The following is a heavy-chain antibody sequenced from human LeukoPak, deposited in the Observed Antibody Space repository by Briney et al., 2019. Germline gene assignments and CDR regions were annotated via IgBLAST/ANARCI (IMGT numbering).Heavy chain of an antibody. CDR3: ARGPAAIRRNWFDP. J-gene: IGHJ5*02. CDR2: INAGNGNT. Sequence: GASVRVSCKASGYTFTSYAIHWVRQAPGQRREWMGWINAGNGNTKYSQKFQGRVTITRDTSASTAYMELSSLRSEVSAVYYCARGPAAIRRNWFDPWGQGTLVTVSS. D-gene: IGHD2-2*02. V-gene: IGHV1-3*01. CDR1: GYTFTSYA.